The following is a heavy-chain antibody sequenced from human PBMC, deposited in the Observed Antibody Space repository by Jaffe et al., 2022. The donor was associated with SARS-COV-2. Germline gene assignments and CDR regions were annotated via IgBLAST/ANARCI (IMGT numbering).Heavy chain of an antibody. CDR3: IRGRRCPDY. V-gene: IGHV3-49*03. J-gene: IGHJ4*02. CDR1: GFTFGEYA. D-gene: IGHD2-2*01. Sequence: EVQVVESGGGLVQPGRSLRLSCTASGFTFGEYAMSWFRQAPGKGLEWVGFIRSNAYGGTTEYAASVKDRFTISRDDSKSIVNLQMNSLKTEDTAVYYCIRGRRCPDYWGQGTLVTVSS. CDR2: IRSNAYGGTT.